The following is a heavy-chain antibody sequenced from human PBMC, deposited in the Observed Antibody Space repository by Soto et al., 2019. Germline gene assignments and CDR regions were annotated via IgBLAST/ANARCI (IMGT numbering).Heavy chain of an antibody. Sequence: ETLSLTCTVSGGSVSNSNYYWGWIRQSPGKGLEWIGSVYYRGRSYSKSSVKSRVTISVDTSKNQFSLNLNSVTASDTAVYFCVSQRTSVLTQAYFDYWGPGALVTVSS. V-gene: IGHV4-39*01. CDR3: VSQRTSVLTQAYFDY. J-gene: IGHJ4*02. D-gene: IGHD2-8*01. CDR2: VYYRGRS. CDR1: GGSVSNSNYY.